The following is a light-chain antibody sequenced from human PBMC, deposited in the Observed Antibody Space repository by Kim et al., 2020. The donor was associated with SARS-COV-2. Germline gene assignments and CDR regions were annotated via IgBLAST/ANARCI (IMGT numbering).Light chain of an antibody. V-gene: IGLV3-1*01. CDR3: QAWDNRVTLV. CDR1: ELGKKY. Sequence: VFRGPATIITCAEDELGKKYVCWYGQTPGQSPVLVIYEDTKRPSGIPERFAGSKSGTTATLTISGTQAMDEADYYCQAWDNRVTLVFGGGTQLTVL. CDR2: EDT. J-gene: IGLJ2*01.